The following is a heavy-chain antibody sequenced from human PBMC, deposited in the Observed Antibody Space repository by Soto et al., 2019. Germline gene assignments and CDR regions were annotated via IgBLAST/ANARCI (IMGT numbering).Heavy chain of an antibody. V-gene: IGHV1-8*01. D-gene: IGHD6-13*01. CDR1: GYTFTSYD. CDR3: ARELSSSWRFDY. Sequence: QVQLVQSGAEVKKPGDSVKVSCKASGYTFTSYDINWVRQATGQGLEWMGWMNPNSGNTDYAQKFQGRVTMTRNTSISTAYMELSSLKSEDTAVYYCARELSSSWRFDYWGQGTLVTVSS. CDR2: MNPNSGNT. J-gene: IGHJ4*02.